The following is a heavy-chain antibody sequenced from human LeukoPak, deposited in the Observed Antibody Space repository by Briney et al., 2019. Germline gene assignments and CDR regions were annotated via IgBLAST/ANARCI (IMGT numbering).Heavy chain of an antibody. V-gene: IGHV1-2*02. CDR2: INPNSGGT. CDR3: ARDHAASSSSWYDFDY. D-gene: IGHD6-13*01. J-gene: IGHJ4*02. Sequence: ASVKVSCKASGYTFTGYYMHWVRQPPGQGLEWMGWINPNSGGTNYAQKFQGRVTMTRDTSISTAYMELSRLRSDDTAVYYCARDHAASSSSWYDFDYWGQGTLVTVS. CDR1: GYTFTGYY.